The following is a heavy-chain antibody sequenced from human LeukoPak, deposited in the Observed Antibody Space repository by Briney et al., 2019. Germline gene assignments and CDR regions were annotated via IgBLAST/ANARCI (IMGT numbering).Heavy chain of an antibody. CDR3: ARADIHYAYRYDAFDI. V-gene: IGHV3-74*01. Sequence: GGSLRLSCAASVFTFSSYWMHWVRQAPGKGLVWVSRINSDGSSTSYADCVKSRFTISRDNAKNTLYLQMNSLRAEDTAVYYCARADIHYAYRYDAFDIWGQGTMVTVSS. J-gene: IGHJ3*02. D-gene: IGHD2-2*01. CDR1: VFTFSSYW. CDR2: INSDGSST.